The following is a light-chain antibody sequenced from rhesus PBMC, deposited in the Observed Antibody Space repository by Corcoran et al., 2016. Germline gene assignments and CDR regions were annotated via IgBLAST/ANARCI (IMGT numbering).Light chain of an antibody. Sequence: DIQMTQSPSSLSASIGDTVTITCRASQSVSTWLDWYQQKPGKAPKLLFYKTSNLQSGVPSRFSGSGSWTYFTLTISSLQPEDFATYYCLQYFSSPFSFGPGTKLDIK. V-gene: IGKV1-22*01. CDR2: KTS. CDR1: QSVSTW. CDR3: LQYFSSPFS. J-gene: IGKJ3*01.